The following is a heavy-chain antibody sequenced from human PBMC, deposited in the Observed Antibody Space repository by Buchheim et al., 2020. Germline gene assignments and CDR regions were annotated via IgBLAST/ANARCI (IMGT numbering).Heavy chain of an antibody. Sequence: EVQLVESGGGLVKPGGSLRLSCAASGFTFNIYSMNWVRQAPGKGLEWVSSISSSSNYIYNADSVKGRFTISRDNAKNSLYLQMNSLRDEDTAVYYCARGGMVARPPPDYWGQGNL. D-gene: IGHD1-26*01. CDR2: ISSSSNYI. CDR1: GFTFNIYS. V-gene: IGHV3-21*01. J-gene: IGHJ4*02. CDR3: ARGGMVARPPPDY.